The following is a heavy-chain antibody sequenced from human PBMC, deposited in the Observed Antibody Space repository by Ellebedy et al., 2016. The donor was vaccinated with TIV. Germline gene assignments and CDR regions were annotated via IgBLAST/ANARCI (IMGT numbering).Heavy chain of an antibody. J-gene: IGHJ6*03. CDR2: IYYSGST. CDR1: GGSISSGGYY. Sequence: SETLSLTXTVSGGSISSGGYYWSWIRQHPGKGLEWIGYIYYSGSTYYNPSLKSRVTISVDTSKNQFSLKLSSVTAADTAVYYCARDVVVPAAMTFYYYYYMDVWGKGTTVTVSS. CDR3: ARDVVVPAAMTFYYYYYMDV. D-gene: IGHD2-2*01. V-gene: IGHV4-31*03.